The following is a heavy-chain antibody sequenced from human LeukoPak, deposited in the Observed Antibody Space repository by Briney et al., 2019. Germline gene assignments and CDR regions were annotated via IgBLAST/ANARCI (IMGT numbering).Heavy chain of an antibody. CDR3: AKGLSAYGDSRMDV. Sequence: GGSLRLSCAASGFTFSSYGMHWVRQAPGKGLEWVAVISYDGSNKYYADSVKGRFTISRDNSKNTLYLQMNSLRAEDTAVYYCAKGLSAYGDSRMDVWGQGTTVTVSS. J-gene: IGHJ6*02. V-gene: IGHV3-30*18. D-gene: IGHD4-17*01. CDR2: ISYDGSNK. CDR1: GFTFSSYG.